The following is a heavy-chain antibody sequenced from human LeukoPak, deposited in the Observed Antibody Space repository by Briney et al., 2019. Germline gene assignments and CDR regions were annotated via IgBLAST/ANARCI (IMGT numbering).Heavy chain of an antibody. CDR2: IYYSGST. V-gene: IGHV4-39*01. CDR3: ANRGYSYGPTD. Sequence: PSETLSLTCTVSGGSISSSSYSWGWIRQPPGKGLEWIGSIYYSGSTYYNPSLKSRVTISVDTSKNQFSLKLSSVTAADTAVYYCANRGYSYGPTDWGQGTLVTVSS. CDR1: GGSISSSSYS. J-gene: IGHJ4*02. D-gene: IGHD5-18*01.